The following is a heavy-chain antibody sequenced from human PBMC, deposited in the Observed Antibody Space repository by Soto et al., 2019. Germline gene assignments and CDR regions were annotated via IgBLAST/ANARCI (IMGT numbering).Heavy chain of an antibody. CDR2: ISYDGSNK. D-gene: IGHD2-15*01. J-gene: IGHJ6*02. CDR3: AKARGQYCSGGSCPTLYYYYGMDV. V-gene: IGHV3-30*18. Sequence: PGGSLRLSCAASGFTFSSYGMHWVRQAPGKGLEWVAVISYDGSNKYYADSVKGRFTISRDNSKNTLYLQMNSLRAEDTAVYYCAKARGQYCSGGSCPTLYYYYGMDVWGQGTTVTVSS. CDR1: GFTFSSYG.